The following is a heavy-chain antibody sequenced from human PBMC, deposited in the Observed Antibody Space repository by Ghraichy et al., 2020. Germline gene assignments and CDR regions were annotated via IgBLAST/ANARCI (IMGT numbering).Heavy chain of an antibody. D-gene: IGHD6-13*01. CDR2: IYYSGST. V-gene: IGHV4-39*01. CDR1: GGSISSSSYY. CDR3: APLGIAAAGDNFDY. J-gene: IGHJ4*02. Sequence: SETLSLTCTVSGGSISSSSYYWGWIRQPPGKGLEWIGSIYYSGSTYYNPSLKSRVTISVDTSKNQFSLKLSSVTAADTAVYYCAPLGIAAAGDNFDYWGQGTLVTVSS.